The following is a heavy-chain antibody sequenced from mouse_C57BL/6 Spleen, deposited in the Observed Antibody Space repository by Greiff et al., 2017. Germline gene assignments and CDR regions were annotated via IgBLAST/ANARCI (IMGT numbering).Heavy chain of an antibody. CDR1: GYSFTSYY. CDR3: ARSDYYGSSLYWYFDV. V-gene: IGHV1-66*01. CDR2: IYPGGGNT. D-gene: IGHD1-1*01. J-gene: IGHJ1*03. Sequence: VQLQQSGPELVKPGASVKISCKASGYSFTSYYIHWVKQRPGQGLEWIGWIYPGGGNTKYNEKFKGKATLTADTSSSTAYMQLSSLTSEDSAVYYCARSDYYGSSLYWYFDVWGTGTTVTVSS.